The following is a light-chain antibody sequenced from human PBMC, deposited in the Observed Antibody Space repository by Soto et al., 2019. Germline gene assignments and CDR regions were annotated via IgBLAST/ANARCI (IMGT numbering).Light chain of an antibody. CDR2: DAS. CDR3: QQYNNFWT. J-gene: IGKJ1*01. V-gene: IGKV1-5*01. CDR1: QSISSW. Sequence: DIRMTQSPSALSASVGDRVTITCRASQSISSWLAWYQQKPGKAPRLLIYDASYLERGVPSRFSGSGSGTEFTLTISDLQPDDLATYYCQQYNNFWTFGPGTKVDIK.